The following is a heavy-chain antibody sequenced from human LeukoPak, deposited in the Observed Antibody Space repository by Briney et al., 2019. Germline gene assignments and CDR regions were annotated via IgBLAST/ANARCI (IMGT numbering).Heavy chain of an antibody. Sequence: GASVTVSCTASGYTFTVYYIHWVRQAPGQGLEWMGWINPNSGGANYAQKFQGRVTMTRDTSISAAYMDLHSLRSDDTAVYFCARDKSLADPYFFDYWGQGTLVTVSS. CDR1: GYTFTVYY. J-gene: IGHJ4*02. V-gene: IGHV1-2*02. CDR3: ARDKSLADPYFFDY. CDR2: INPNSGGA.